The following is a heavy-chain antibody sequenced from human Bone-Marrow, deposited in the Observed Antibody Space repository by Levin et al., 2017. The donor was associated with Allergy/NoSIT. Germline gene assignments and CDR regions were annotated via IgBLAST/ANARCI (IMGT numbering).Heavy chain of an antibody. CDR1: GFTFSNAW. Sequence: LSLTCAASGFTFSNAWMSWVRQAPGKGLEWVGRIKSKTDGGTTDYAAPVKGRFTISRDDSKNTLYLQMNSLKTEDTAVYYCTLPPSRVVVVAATPELDYWGQGTLVTVSS. V-gene: IGHV3-15*01. CDR2: IKSKTDGGTT. J-gene: IGHJ4*02. CDR3: TLPPSRVVVVAATPELDY. D-gene: IGHD2-15*01.